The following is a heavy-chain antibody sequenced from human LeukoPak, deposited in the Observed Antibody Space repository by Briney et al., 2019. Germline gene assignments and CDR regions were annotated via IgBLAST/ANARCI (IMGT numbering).Heavy chain of an antibody. CDR2: ISSSSSTI. CDR1: GFTFSSYS. CDR3: ARRVGGSSWSVSHLAFDI. J-gene: IGHJ3*02. Sequence: PGGSLRLSCAASGFTFSSYSMNWVRQAPGKGLEWVSYISSSSSTIYYADSVKGRFTISRDNAKNSLYLQMNSLRAEDTAVYYCARRVGGSSWSVSHLAFDIWGQGTMVTVSS. V-gene: IGHV3-48*04. D-gene: IGHD6-13*01.